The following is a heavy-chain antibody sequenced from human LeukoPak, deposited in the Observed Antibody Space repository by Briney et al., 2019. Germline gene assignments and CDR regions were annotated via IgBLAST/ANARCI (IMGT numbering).Heavy chain of an antibody. CDR2: FDPEDGET. J-gene: IGHJ4*02. D-gene: IGHD1-26*01. V-gene: IGHV1-24*01. Sequence: GASVKVSCXVSGYTLTELSMHWVRQAPGKGLEWMVGFDPEDGETIYAQKFQGRVTMTEDTSTDTAYMELSSLRSEDTAVYYCATDASRGADFDYWGQGTLVTVSS. CDR1: GYTLTELS. CDR3: ATDASRGADFDY.